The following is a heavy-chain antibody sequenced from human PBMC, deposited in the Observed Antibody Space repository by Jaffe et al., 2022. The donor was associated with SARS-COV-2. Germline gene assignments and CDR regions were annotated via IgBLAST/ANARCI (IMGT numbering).Heavy chain of an antibody. V-gene: IGHV3-7*01. J-gene: IGHJ6*02. CDR3: ARGRRLQYGFDYYYGMDV. Sequence: EVQLVESGGGLVQPGGSLRLSCAASGFTFSSYWMSWVRQAPGKGLEWVANIKQDGSEKYYVDSVKGRFTISRDNAKNSLYLQMNSLRAEDTAVYYCARGRRLQYGFDYYYGMDVWGQGTTVTVSS. D-gene: IGHD6-25*01. CDR2: IKQDGSEK. CDR1: GFTFSSYW.